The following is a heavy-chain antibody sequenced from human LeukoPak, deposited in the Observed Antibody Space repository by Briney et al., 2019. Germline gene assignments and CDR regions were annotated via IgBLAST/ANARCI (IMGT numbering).Heavy chain of an antibody. V-gene: IGHV4-59*12. Sequence: PSETLSLTCSVSNGSINDYYWTWIRQPPGKGLEWVGWIYYTGVTNYNPSLKSRVTMSVDTSKNQFSLKLSSVTAADTAVYYCARLEPTAAAGTGNYWGQGTLVTVSS. J-gene: IGHJ4*02. CDR1: NGSINDYY. D-gene: IGHD6-13*01. CDR2: IYYTGVT. CDR3: ARLEPTAAAGTGNY.